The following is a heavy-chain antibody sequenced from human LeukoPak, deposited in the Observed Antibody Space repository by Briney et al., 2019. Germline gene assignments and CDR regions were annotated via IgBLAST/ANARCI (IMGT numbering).Heavy chain of an antibody. V-gene: IGHV3-64*02. D-gene: IGHD6-19*01. CDR2: ISTDGSRI. CDR3: TRGLAISTSGWYDTFDY. J-gene: IGHJ4*02. CDR1: GFTFSSYA. Sequence: GGSLRLSCAASGFTFSSYAMHWVRQAPGKGLEYVSVISTDGSRIYYADSVKGRFTISRDNSKNTLYLQMGSLRAEDMAVYYCTRGLAISTSGWYDTFDYWGQGALVTVSS.